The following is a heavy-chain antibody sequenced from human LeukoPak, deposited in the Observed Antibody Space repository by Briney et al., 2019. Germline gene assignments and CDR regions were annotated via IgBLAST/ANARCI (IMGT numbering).Heavy chain of an antibody. CDR3: ALQTVAGAFDV. CDR2: INPTSGGT. CDR1: GYSFTGYY. D-gene: IGHD4-23*01. Sequence: GASVKVSCKASGYSFTGYYMHWVRQAPGQGLERMGWINPTSGGTNYSQKFQGRVTMTTDTSINTAYMELSRLRSGDTAVYYCALQTVAGAFDVWGQGTMVTVPS. V-gene: IGHV1-2*02. J-gene: IGHJ3*01.